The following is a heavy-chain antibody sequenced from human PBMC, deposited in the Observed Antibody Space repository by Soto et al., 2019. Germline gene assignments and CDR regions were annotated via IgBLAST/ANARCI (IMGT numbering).Heavy chain of an antibody. V-gene: IGHV3-21*01. CDR2: IGSSSIYT. CDR3: ARDQVGLDV. CDR1: GFTFRSYN. J-gene: IGHJ6*02. Sequence: PGGSLRLACAASGFTFRSYNVNWVRQAPGKGLEWVSSIGSSSIYTYYADSLKGRLIISRDNAKNSVYLQINSLRAEDTAVYYCARDQVGLDVWGQGTPVTVSS.